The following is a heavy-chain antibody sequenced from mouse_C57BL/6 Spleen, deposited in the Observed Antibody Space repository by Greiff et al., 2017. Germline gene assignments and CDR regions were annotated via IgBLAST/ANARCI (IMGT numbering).Heavy chain of an antibody. CDR1: GYAFSSSW. Sequence: QVQLQQSGPELVKPGASVKISCKASGYAFSSSWMNWVKQRPGKGLEWIGRIYPGDGDTNYNGKFKGKATLTADKSSSTAYRQLSSLTSEDSAVYCCARVGYDYDWFAYWGQGTLVTVSA. D-gene: IGHD2-4*01. J-gene: IGHJ3*01. CDR2: IYPGDGDT. V-gene: IGHV1-82*01. CDR3: ARVGYDYDWFAY.